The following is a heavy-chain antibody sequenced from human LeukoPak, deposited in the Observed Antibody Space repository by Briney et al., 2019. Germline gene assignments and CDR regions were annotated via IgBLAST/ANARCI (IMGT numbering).Heavy chain of an antibody. Sequence: PGGSLRLSCAASGFTFSSYWMNWVRQAPGKGLEWVSYISSSGSTIYYADSVKGRLTISRDNAKNSLYLQMNSLRAEDTAVYYCAELGITMIGGVWGKGTTVTISS. J-gene: IGHJ6*04. D-gene: IGHD3-10*02. V-gene: IGHV3-48*04. CDR3: AELGITMIGGV. CDR1: GFTFSSYW. CDR2: ISSSGSTI.